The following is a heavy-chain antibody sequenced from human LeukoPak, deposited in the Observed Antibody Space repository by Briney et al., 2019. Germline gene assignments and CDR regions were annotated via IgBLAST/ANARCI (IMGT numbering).Heavy chain of an antibody. CDR2: IIPILGIA. CDR3: ARGSDAFDI. CDR1: GGTFTSFA. J-gene: IGHJ3*02. V-gene: IGHV1-69*04. Sequence: SVKVSCKASGGTFTSFAFSWVRQAPGQGLEWMGRIIPILGIANYAQKFQGRVTITADKSTSTAYMELSSLRSEDTAVYYCARGSDAFDIWGQGTMVTVSS.